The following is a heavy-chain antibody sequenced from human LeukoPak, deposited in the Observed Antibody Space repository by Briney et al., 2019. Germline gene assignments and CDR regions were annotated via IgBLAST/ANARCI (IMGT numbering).Heavy chain of an antibody. CDR3: AKGSYYDSSGSFYFDY. CDR2: ISGSGDNT. CDR1: GFTFSSYA. V-gene: IGHV3-23*01. Sequence: PGGSLGLSCAASGFTFSSYAMSWVRLAPGKGLEWVSGISGSGDNTYYADSVKGRFTISRDNSKNTLYVQVNSLGTEDTAAYYCAKGSYYDSSGSFYFDYWGQGTLVTVSS. D-gene: IGHD3-22*01. J-gene: IGHJ4*02.